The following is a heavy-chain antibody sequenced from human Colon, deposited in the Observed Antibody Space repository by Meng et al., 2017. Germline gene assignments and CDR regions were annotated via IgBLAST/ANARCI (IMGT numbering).Heavy chain of an antibody. D-gene: IGHD4-17*01. CDR1: GYTFTTYG. J-gene: IGHJ4*02. V-gene: IGHV1-18*01. CDR2: ISTYDDNT. CDR3: ARDNPGDYVWDY. Sequence: QVQLVQSGAEGKKPGASVKVSCKASGYTFTTYGISWMRQAPGQGLEWMGCISTYDDNTNYVEKFRGRVTMTTDTSTNTAYMELRSLRSDDTAVYYCARDNPGDYVWDYWGQGTLVTVSS.